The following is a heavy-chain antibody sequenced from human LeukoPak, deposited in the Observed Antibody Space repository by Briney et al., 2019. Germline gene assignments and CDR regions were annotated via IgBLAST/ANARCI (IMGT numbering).Heavy chain of an antibody. D-gene: IGHD3-10*01. CDR2: IIPIFGTA. CDR3: ARNSLVRGVPPDY. Sequence: SVKVSCKASGGTFSSYAISWVRQAPGQGLEWMGGIIPIFGTANYAQKSQGRVTITTDKSTSTAYMELSSLRSEDTAVYYCARNSLVRGVPPDYWGQGTLVTVSS. CDR1: GGTFSSYA. V-gene: IGHV1-69*05. J-gene: IGHJ4*02.